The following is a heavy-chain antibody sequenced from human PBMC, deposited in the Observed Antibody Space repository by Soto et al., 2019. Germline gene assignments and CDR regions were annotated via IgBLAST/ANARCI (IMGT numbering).Heavy chain of an antibody. CDR3: ARHRAILLWFGEPYFDY. V-gene: IGHV4-34*01. CDR2: INHSGST. J-gene: IGHJ4*02. D-gene: IGHD3-10*01. CDR1: GGSFSGYY. Sequence: PSETLSLTCAVYGGSFSGYYWSWIRQPPGKGLEWIGEINHSGSTNYNPSLKSRVTISVDTSKNQFSLKLSSVTAADTAVYYCARHRAILLWFGEPYFDYWGQGTLVT.